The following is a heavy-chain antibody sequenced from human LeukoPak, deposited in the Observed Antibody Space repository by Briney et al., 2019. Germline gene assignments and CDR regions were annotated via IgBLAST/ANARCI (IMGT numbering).Heavy chain of an antibody. V-gene: IGHV1-24*01. Sequence: ASVKVSCKASGYTFTSYYMHWVRQAPGQGLEWMGGFDPEDGETIYAQKFQGRVTMTEDTSTDTAYMELSSLRSEDTAVYYCATPGVVPAASKYYYYMDVWGKGTTVTVSS. CDR2: FDPEDGET. J-gene: IGHJ6*03. CDR3: ATPGVVPAASKYYYYMDV. D-gene: IGHD2-2*01. CDR1: GYTFTSYY.